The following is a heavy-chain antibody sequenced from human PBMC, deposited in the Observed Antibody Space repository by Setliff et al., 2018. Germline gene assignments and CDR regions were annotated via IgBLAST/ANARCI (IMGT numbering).Heavy chain of an antibody. J-gene: IGHJ2*01. D-gene: IGHD5-12*01. Sequence: SETLSLTCAVSGYSISSGYYWGWIRQPPGKGLEWIGYIYSSGSTYYNPSLKSRVTISIDTSKNQFSLKLSSVTAADTAVYYCARLYGGYSGYWYFDLWGRGTLVTVSS. V-gene: IGHV4-38-2*01. CDR2: IYSSGST. CDR3: ARLYGGYSGYWYFDL. CDR1: GYSISSGYY.